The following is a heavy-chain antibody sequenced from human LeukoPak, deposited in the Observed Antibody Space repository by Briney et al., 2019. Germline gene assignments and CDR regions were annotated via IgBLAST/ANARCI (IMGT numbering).Heavy chain of an antibody. CDR1: GGSFSGYY. D-gene: IGHD3-3*01. J-gene: IGHJ5*02. Sequence: SETLSLTRAVYGGSFSGYYWSWIRQPPGKGLEWIGEINHSGSTNYNPSLKSRVTISVDTSKNQFSLKLSSVTAADTAVYYCARGEPYYDFWSGYFDSGWFDPWGQGTLVTVSS. CDR3: ARGEPYYDFWSGYFDSGWFDP. V-gene: IGHV4-34*01. CDR2: INHSGST.